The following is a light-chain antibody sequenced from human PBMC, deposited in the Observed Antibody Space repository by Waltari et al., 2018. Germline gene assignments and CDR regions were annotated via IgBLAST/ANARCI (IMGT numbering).Light chain of an antibody. Sequence: QSALTQPASVSGSPGQSVTIFCAGTSNDVGGYNSVSWYQEHPGQAPRVFIYDVSDRPSGVSDRFSGSKAGNTASLTISGLQAEDEADYYCSSPASNDVVLFGGGTKLTVL. J-gene: IGLJ2*01. V-gene: IGLV2-14*01. CDR1: SNDVGGYNS. CDR2: DVS. CDR3: SSPASNDVVL.